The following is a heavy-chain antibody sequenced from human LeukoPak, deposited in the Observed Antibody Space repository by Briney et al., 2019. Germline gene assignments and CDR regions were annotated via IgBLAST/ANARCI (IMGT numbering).Heavy chain of an antibody. CDR3: VRDCPKTWTTEITPDI. Sequence: GGSLRLSCAACGFTFSDHYMTWIRQGPGKGLEWVSYISHIGTTIYYADSVKGRFTISRDNAKNSLYLQMNSLRAEDTAVYYCVRDCPKTWTTEITPDIWGQGTMVTVSS. J-gene: IGHJ3*02. CDR1: GFTFSDHY. V-gene: IGHV3-11*04. CDR2: ISHIGTTI. D-gene: IGHD1-14*01.